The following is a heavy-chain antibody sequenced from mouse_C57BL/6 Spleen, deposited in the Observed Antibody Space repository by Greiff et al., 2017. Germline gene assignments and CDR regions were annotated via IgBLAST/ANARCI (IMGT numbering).Heavy chain of an antibody. J-gene: IGHJ3*01. CDR2: INPSTGGT. V-gene: IGHV1-42*01. CDR3: ARWNYGSSAWFAY. CDR1: GYSFTGYY. D-gene: IGHD1-1*01. Sequence: EVQLQQSGPELVKPGASVKISCKASGYSFTGYYMNWVKQSPEKSLEWIGEINPSTGGTTYNQKFKAKATLTVDKSSSTGYMQLKSLTSEDSAVXYCARWNYGSSAWFAYWGQGTLVTVSA.